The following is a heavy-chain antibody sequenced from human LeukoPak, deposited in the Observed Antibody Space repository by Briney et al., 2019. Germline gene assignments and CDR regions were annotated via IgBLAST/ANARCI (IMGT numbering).Heavy chain of an antibody. CDR3: ARPYDYVWGSYRYFDY. J-gene: IGHJ4*02. Sequence: INHSGSTNYNPSLKSRVTISVDTSKNQFSLKLSSVTAADTAVYYCARPYDYVWGSYRYFDYWGQGTLVTVSS. CDR2: INHSGST. D-gene: IGHD3-16*02. V-gene: IGHV4-34*01.